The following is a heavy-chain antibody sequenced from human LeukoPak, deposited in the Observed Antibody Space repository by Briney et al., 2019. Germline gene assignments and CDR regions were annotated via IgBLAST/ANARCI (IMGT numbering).Heavy chain of an antibody. D-gene: IGHD1-26*01. CDR3: AKVGATTSPS. CDR2: IPSDGSNK. Sequence: PGRSLRPSCAASGFTFSSYGMHWVRQPPGKGLEWVAVIPSDGSNKYYAASVEGRFIIPRDNSKNTLYLQMNSLRAEDTAVYYCAKVGATTSPSWGQGTLVTVSS. V-gene: IGHV3-30*18. J-gene: IGHJ5*02. CDR1: GFTFSSYG.